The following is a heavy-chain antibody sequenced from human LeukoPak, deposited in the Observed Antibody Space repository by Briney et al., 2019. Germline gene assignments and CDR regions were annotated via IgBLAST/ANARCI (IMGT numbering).Heavy chain of an antibody. V-gene: IGHV1-69*13. Sequence: SVKVSCTASGGTFSSYAISWVRQAPGQGLEWMGGIIPIFGTANYAQKFQGRVTITADESTSTAYMELSSLRSEDTAVYYCARTYFDWYYYYGMDVWGQGTTVTVSS. CDR3: ARTYFDWYYYYGMDV. J-gene: IGHJ6*02. D-gene: IGHD3-9*01. CDR1: GGTFSSYA. CDR2: IIPIFGTA.